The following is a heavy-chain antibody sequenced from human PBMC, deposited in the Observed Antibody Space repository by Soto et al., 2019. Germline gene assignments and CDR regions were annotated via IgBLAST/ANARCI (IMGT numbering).Heavy chain of an antibody. D-gene: IGHD3-10*01. CDR2: ISWNSGSI. CDR3: ANYYDAFYI. CDR1: GFTFDDYA. Sequence: EVQLVESGGGLVQPGRSLRLSCAASGFTFDDYAMHWVRQAPGKGLEWVSGISWNSGSIGYADSVKGRFTISRDNAKNSLYLQMNSLRAEDTALYYCANYYDAFYIWGQGTMVTVSS. V-gene: IGHV3-9*01. J-gene: IGHJ3*02.